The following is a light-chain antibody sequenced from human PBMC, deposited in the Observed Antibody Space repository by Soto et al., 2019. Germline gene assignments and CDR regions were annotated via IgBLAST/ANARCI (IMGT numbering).Light chain of an antibody. J-gene: IGLJ2*01. V-gene: IGLV2-11*01. CDR1: SSDVGGYNY. Sequence: QSVLTQPHSVSGSPGQSVTISCTGTSSDVGGYNYVSWYQQHPGKAPKLMIYDVSKRPSGVPDRFSGSKSGNTASLTISGLQAEDEADYYCCSYAGSYTFEGLVFGGGTQLTVL. CDR3: CSYAGSYTFEGLV. CDR2: DVS.